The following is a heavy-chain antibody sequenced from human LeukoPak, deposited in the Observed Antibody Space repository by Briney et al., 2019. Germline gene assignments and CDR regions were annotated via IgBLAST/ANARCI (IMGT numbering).Heavy chain of an antibody. J-gene: IGHJ6*03. V-gene: IGHV7-4-1*02. CDR2: INTNTGNP. CDR3: ARSGGSGSYYARCYYYYVHV. Sequence: ASVKVSCKASGYTFTNYAMNWVRQAPGQGLEWMGWINTNTGNPTYAQRFTGRFVFSLDTSVSTAYLQISGLQAEDTAVYYCARSGGSGSYYARCYYYYVHVWGKGTTVTVSS. CDR1: GYTFTNYA. D-gene: IGHD3-10*01.